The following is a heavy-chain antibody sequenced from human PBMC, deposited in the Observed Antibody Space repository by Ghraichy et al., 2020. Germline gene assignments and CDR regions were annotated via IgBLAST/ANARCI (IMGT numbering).Heavy chain of an antibody. CDR2: INDSGGST. D-gene: IGHD5-12*01. V-gene: IGHV3-23*01. CDR1: GFTFSSYS. CDR3: AKVYRSRGYVDYSDY. J-gene: IGHJ4*02. Sequence: GGSLRLSCAASGFTFSSYSMSWVRQAPGKGMEWVSSINDSGGSTYYAESVKGRFTISRDNSKNTLYLQMNSLRAEDTAVYYCAKVYRSRGYVDYSDYWGQGTLVTVSS.